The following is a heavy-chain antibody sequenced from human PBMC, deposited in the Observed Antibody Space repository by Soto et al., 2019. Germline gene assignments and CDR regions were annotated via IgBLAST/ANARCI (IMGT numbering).Heavy chain of an antibody. CDR2: IYYSGST. CDR1: GGSISSYY. CDR3: ARHGCSSTSCRDYFDY. V-gene: IGHV4-59*08. J-gene: IGHJ4*02. Sequence: PSETLSLTCTVSGGSISSYYWSWIRQPPGKGLEWIGYIYYSGSTNYNPSLKSRVTISVDTSKNQFSLKLSSVTAADTAVYYCARHGCSSTSCRDYFDYWGQGTLVTVSS. D-gene: IGHD2-2*01.